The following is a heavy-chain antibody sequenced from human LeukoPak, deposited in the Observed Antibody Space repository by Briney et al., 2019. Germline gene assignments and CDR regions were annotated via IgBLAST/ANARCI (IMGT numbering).Heavy chain of an antibody. CDR1: GYTFTSYG. V-gene: IGHV1-18*01. CDR3: ARDLPAGTYYYYGMDV. CDR2: ISAYNGNT. Sequence: ASVKVSCKASGYTFTSYGISWVRQAPGQGLEWMGGISAYNGNTNYAQKLQGRVTMTTDTSTSTAYMELRSLRSDDTAVYYCARDLPAGTYYYYGMDVWGQGTTVTVSS. D-gene: IGHD6-19*01. J-gene: IGHJ6*02.